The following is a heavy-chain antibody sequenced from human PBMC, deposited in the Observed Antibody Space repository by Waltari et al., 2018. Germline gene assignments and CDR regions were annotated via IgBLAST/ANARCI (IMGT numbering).Heavy chain of an antibody. D-gene: IGHD5-18*01. CDR3: ARGAWIQPLGWFDP. J-gene: IGHJ5*02. CDR1: GGSISSYY. CDR2: IYYSGST. V-gene: IGHV4-59*01. Sequence: QVQLQESGPGLVKPSETLSLTCTVSGGSISSYYWSWIRQPPGKGLEWIGYIYYSGSTNYNPSLKSRVTIAVDTSKNQFSLKLSSVTAADTAVYYCARGAWIQPLGWFDPWGQGTLVTVSS.